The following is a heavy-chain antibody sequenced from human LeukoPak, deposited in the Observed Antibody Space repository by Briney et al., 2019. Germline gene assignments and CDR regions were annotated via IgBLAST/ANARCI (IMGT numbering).Heavy chain of an antibody. CDR3: ARGHHLVDC. CDR1: GFTFSSFG. Sequence: GGSLRLSCEASGFTFSSFGMHWVRQAPGKGLEWVAFIRRDGDVIYYADSVKGRFTISRDNSRNMVYLQLNSLRPEDTAVYYCARGHHLVDCWGQGTLVTVSS. V-gene: IGHV3-30*02. CDR2: IRRDGDVI. J-gene: IGHJ4*02.